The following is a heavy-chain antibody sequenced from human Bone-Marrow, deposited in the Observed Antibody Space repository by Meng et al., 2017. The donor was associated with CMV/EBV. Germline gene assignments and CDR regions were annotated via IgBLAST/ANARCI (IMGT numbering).Heavy chain of an antibody. CDR1: GFTFSSYE. CDR2: ISSSGSTI. CDR3: ARGGGSHPDYYYGMDV. D-gene: IGHD3-10*01. J-gene: IGHJ6*02. Sequence: GGSLRLSCAASGFTFSSYEMNWVRQAPGKGLEWVSYISSSGSTIYYADSVKGRFTISRDNAKNSLYLQMNSLRAEDTAVYYCARGGGSHPDYYYGMDVWGQGTTVTVSS. V-gene: IGHV3-48*03.